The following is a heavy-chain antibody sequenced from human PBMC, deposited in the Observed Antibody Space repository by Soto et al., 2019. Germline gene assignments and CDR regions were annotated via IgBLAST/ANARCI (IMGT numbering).Heavy chain of an antibody. D-gene: IGHD2-15*01. J-gene: IGHJ4*02. CDR3: ASPLYCSGGSCSDY. V-gene: IGHV4-4*02. CDR2: IYHSGST. Sequence: PSETLSLTCAVSGGSISSSNWWSWVRQPPGKGLEWIGEIYHSGSTNYNPSLKSRVTISVDKSKNQFSLKLSSVTAADTAVYYCASPLYCSGGSCSDYWGQGTLVTSPQ. CDR1: GGSISSSNW.